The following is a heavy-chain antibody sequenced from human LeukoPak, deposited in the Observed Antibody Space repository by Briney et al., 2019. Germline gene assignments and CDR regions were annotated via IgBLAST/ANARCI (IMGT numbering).Heavy chain of an antibody. D-gene: IGHD2-2*01. Sequence: SETLSLTCTVSGGSFNSSSYFWGWIRQPPGKGLEWIGSIYYRGSTYYNPSLKSRVTIFADTSKNQFSLKLSSVTAADTAVYYCARPLGYCSSTSCYPYAFDIWGQGTMVTVSS. CDR2: IYYRGST. CDR1: GGSFNSSSYF. J-gene: IGHJ3*02. CDR3: ARPLGYCSSTSCYPYAFDI. V-gene: IGHV4-39*01.